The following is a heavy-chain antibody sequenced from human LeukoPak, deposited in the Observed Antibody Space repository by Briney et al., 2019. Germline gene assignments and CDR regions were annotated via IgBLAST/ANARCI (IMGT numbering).Heavy chain of an antibody. J-gene: IGHJ3*02. CDR1: GDSISSGDYY. V-gene: IGHV4-61*02. CDR2: ISSSGST. Sequence: SQTLSLTCTVSGDSISSGDYYWSWIRQPAGKGLEWIGRISSSGSTNYNPSLKSRLTISVDTSKNQFSLKLSSVTAADTAGYFCARGPYSYDSSGAFDIWGQGTMVTVSS. CDR3: ARGPYSYDSSGAFDI. D-gene: IGHD3-22*01.